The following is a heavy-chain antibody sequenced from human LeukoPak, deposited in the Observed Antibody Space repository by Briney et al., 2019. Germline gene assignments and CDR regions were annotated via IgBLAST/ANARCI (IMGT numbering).Heavy chain of an antibody. CDR2: INHSGST. V-gene: IGHV4-34*01. Sequence: PSETLSLTCAVYGGSFSGYYWSWIRQPPGKGLEWIGEINHSGSTNYNPSLKSRVTISVDTSKNQFSLKLSSVTAADTAVYYCARDGAATTDAFDIWGQGTMVTVSS. CDR3: ARDGAATTDAFDI. D-gene: IGHD1-1*01. J-gene: IGHJ3*02. CDR1: GGSFSGYY.